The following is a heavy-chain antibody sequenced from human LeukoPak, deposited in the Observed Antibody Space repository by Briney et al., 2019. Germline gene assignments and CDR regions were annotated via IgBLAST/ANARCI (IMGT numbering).Heavy chain of an antibody. CDR2: ITWNSGNI. D-gene: IGHD1-26*01. Sequence: GGSLRLSCAASGFTFDDYAMHWVRQAPGKGLEWVSGITWNSGNIGYADSVKGRFTISRDNAKNSLYLQMNSLTTEDTALYYCARESVRSSGGDYWGQGTLVTVSS. J-gene: IGHJ4*02. CDR3: ARESVRSSGGDY. CDR1: GFTFDDYA. V-gene: IGHV3-9*01.